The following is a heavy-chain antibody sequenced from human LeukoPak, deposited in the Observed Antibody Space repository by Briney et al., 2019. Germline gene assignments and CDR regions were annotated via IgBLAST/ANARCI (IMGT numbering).Heavy chain of an antibody. Sequence: SQTLSLTCTVSGGSISSGGYYWSWIRQHPGKGLEWIGYIYYSGSTYYNPSLKSRVTISVDTSKNQFSLKLSSVTAADTAVYYCARESSDRNYYYCGMDVWGQGTTVTVSS. CDR3: ARESSDRNYYYCGMDV. J-gene: IGHJ6*02. V-gene: IGHV4-31*03. CDR1: GGSISSGGYY. D-gene: IGHD2-21*02. CDR2: IYYSGST.